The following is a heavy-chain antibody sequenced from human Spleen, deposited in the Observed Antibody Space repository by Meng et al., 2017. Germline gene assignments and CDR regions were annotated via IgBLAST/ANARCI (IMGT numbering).Heavy chain of an antibody. CDR3: AKKRGSSAWYGDY. V-gene: IGHV3-15*01. Sequence: GESLKISCVASGITFRNLWMTWVRQAPGKGLEWVGRIKSKVNGGTTDFAAPVKGRFTISRDDPENTLYLQMNSLKTEDTAVYYCAKKRGSSAWYGDYWGQGTLVTVSS. J-gene: IGHJ4*02. CDR1: GITFRNLW. CDR2: IKSKVNGGTT. D-gene: IGHD6-19*01.